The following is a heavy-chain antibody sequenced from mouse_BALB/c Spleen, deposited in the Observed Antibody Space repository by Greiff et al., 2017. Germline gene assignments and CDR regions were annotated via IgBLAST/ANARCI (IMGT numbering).Heavy chain of an antibody. V-gene: IGHV1S81*02. CDR2: TNPSNGGT. J-gene: IGHJ3*01. D-gene: IGHD2-10*01. CDR1: GYTFTSYY. CDR3: TRNAYYGGPWFAY. Sequence: VQLQQSGAELVKPGASVKLSCKASGYTFTSYYMYWVKQRPGQGLEWIGETNPSNGGTNFNEKFKSKATLTVDKSSSTAYMQLSSLTSEDSAVYYCTRNAYYGGPWFAYWGQGTLVTVSA.